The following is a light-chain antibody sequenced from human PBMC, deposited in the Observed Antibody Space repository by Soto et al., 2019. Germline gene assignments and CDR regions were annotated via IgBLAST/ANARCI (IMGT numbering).Light chain of an antibody. CDR2: AAS. CDR3: RQKYFYP. CDR1: QGIRND. V-gene: IGKV1-6*01. Sequence: AIQMTQSPSSLSASVGDRVTITCRASQGIRNDLDWFQQKPGKAPKLLIYAASNLQSGVPARFSGSGSGTDFTLTISSLQPEDFATYYCRQKYFYPFGPGTKVDIK. J-gene: IGKJ3*01.